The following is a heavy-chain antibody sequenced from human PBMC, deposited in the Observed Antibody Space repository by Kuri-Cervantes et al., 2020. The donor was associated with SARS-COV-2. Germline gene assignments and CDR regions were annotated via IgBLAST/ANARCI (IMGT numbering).Heavy chain of an antibody. CDR3: AKSYDFWSGYYRPYYYYYGMDV. CDR2: IWYDGSNK. D-gene: IGHD3-3*01. Sequence: GGSLRLSCAASGFTFSSYGMHWVRQAPGKGLEWVAVIWYDGSNKYYADSVKGRFTISRDNSKNTLYLQMNSLRAEDTAVYYCAKSYDFWSGYYRPYYYYYGMDVWGQGTTVTVSS. V-gene: IGHV3-33*08. J-gene: IGHJ6*02. CDR1: GFTFSSYG.